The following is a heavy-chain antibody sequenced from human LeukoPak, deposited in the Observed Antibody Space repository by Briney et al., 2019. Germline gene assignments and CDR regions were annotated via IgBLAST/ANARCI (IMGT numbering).Heavy chain of an antibody. J-gene: IGHJ5*02. D-gene: IGHD3-22*01. V-gene: IGHV5-51*01. CDR3: ARHFNYYDSSGYPGNNWFDP. CDR1: GYSFTSYW. Sequence: GASLKISCKGSGYSFTSYWIGWVRPMPGKGLEWMGIIYPGDSDTRYSPSFQGQVTTSAAKSISTAYLQWSSLKASDTAMYYCARHFNYYDSSGYPGNNWFDPGGQGTLVTVSS. CDR2: IYPGDSDT.